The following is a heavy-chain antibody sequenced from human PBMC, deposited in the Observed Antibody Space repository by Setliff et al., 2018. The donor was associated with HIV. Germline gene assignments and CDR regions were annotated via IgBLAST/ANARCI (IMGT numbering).Heavy chain of an antibody. Sequence: GGSLRLSCAASGFTFSHYGMHWVRQAPGKGLEWVAIGGRGGSKYYADSVKGRFTISRDNSKNTLYLQMNSLRADDTAVYYCAKGGDGSSIEYFQHWGQGTLVTVSS. CDR2: GGRGGSK. J-gene: IGHJ1*01. D-gene: IGHD3-16*01. CDR3: AKGGDGSSIEYFQH. V-gene: IGHV3-23*01. CDR1: GFTFSHYG.